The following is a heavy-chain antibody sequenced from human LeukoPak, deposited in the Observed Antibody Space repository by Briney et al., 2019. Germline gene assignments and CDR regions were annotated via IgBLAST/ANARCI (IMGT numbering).Heavy chain of an antibody. Sequence: SETLSLTCAVSGYSISSGYYWDWIRQPPGKGLEWIGSIYHSGSTYYNPSLKSRVTISVDTSKNQFSLKLSSVAAADTAVYYCARDRGSLGYCSSTSCYGVDPWGQGTLVTVSS. D-gene: IGHD2-2*01. CDR1: GYSISSGYY. V-gene: IGHV4-38-2*02. CDR3: ARDRGSLGYCSSTSCYGVDP. J-gene: IGHJ5*02. CDR2: IYHSGST.